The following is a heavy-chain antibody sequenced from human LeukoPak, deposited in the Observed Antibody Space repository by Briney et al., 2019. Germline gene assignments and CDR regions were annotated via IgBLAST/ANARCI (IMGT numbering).Heavy chain of an antibody. CDR3: VKNKTAYGPPSYYYMDV. CDR2: ISWDSNGI. CDR1: GFAFSSYW. V-gene: IGHV3-9*03. J-gene: IGHJ6*03. Sequence: PGGSLRLSCAASGFAFSSYWMHWVRQAPGKGLEWISSISWDSNGIDYADSLKSRFTISKDNAKNSLDLQLNSLRAEDMALYYCVKNKTAYGPPSYYYMDVWGKGTTVTV. D-gene: IGHD2-21*02.